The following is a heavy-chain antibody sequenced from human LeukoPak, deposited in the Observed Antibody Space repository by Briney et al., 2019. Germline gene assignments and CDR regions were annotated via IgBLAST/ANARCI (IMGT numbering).Heavy chain of an antibody. CDR2: IIPILGIA. J-gene: IGHJ4*02. CDR3: AREEYYDSSGCYIDY. Sequence: PVASVKVSCKASGGTFSSYAISWVRQAPGQGLEWMGRIIPILGIANYAQKFQGRVTITADKSTSTAYMELSSLRSEDTAVYYCAREEYYDSSGCYIDYWGQGTLVTVSS. D-gene: IGHD3-22*01. V-gene: IGHV1-69*04. CDR1: GGTFSSYA.